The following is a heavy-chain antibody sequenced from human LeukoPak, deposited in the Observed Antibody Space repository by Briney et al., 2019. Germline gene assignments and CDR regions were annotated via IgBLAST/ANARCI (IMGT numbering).Heavy chain of an antibody. Sequence: ASVKVSCKASGYTFSSCGISWVRQAPGQGLEWMGWINAYNGNTNYAQNFQGRVTMTTDTSTSTAYMELRSLRSDDTAVYYCARDCSAGNCYSYIWGQGTLVTVSS. CDR3: ARDCSAGNCYSYI. CDR2: INAYNGNT. V-gene: IGHV1-18*01. J-gene: IGHJ4*02. D-gene: IGHD2-15*01. CDR1: GYTFSSCG.